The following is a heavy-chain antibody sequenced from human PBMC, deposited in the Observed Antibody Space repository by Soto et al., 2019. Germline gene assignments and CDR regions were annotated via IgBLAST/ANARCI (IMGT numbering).Heavy chain of an antibody. D-gene: IGHD3-16*01. CDR1: GGSISSYY. Sequence: QVQLQESGPGLVKPSETLSLTCTVSGGSISSYYWSWIRQPPGKGLEWIGYIYYSGSTNYNPSLKSRVTMSVDTSKNPISLKMSSVTAADTAVYYCAIRWVGEFDYWGQGTLVTVSS. CDR2: IYYSGST. CDR3: AIRWVGEFDY. V-gene: IGHV4-59*08. J-gene: IGHJ4*02.